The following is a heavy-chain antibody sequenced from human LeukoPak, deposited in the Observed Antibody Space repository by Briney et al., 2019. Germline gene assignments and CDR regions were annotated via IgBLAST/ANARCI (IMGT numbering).Heavy chain of an antibody. D-gene: IGHD3-10*01. CDR1: GFSFSTYS. J-gene: IGHJ3*02. Sequence: PGGSLRLSCAVSGFSFSTYSMNWVRQAPGKGLEWISYIRSRTSTTYYADSVKGRFTISSDNAKNSLYLQMNSLGDDDTAVYFCARDSAWAFDIWGQGTKVTVSS. V-gene: IGHV3-48*02. CDR3: ARDSAWAFDI. CDR2: IRSRTSTT.